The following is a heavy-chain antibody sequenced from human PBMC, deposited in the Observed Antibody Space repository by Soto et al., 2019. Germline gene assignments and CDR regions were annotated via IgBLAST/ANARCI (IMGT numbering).Heavy chain of an antibody. Sequence: QITLKESGPTLVKPTQTLTLTCTFSGFSLSTSGVGVGWIRQPPGKALEWLALIYWDDDKRYSPSLKSRLTIPKDTSKNQVVLTMTNMDPVDTATYYCTRYFYVSGSLMRDYWGQGTLVTVSS. CDR2: IYWDDDK. CDR1: GFSLSTSGVG. J-gene: IGHJ4*02. CDR3: TRYFYVSGSLMRDY. V-gene: IGHV2-5*02. D-gene: IGHD3-10*01.